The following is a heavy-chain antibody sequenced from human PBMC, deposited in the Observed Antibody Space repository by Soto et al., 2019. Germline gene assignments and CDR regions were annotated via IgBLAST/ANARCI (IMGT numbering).Heavy chain of an antibody. CDR1: GDSISSYY. J-gene: IGHJ4*02. V-gene: IGHV4-59*01. D-gene: IGHD3-22*01. Sequence: QVQLQESGPGLVKPSETLSLTCAVSGDSISSYYCMWIRQPPGKGLESIGYLYYGRSANYNPSRKSRVTVSVDTSTNQCSLTLSSMSAADTDVYYCAVRSMAVVPEYWGQRTLVTVSS. CDR2: LYYGRSA. CDR3: AVRSMAVVPEY.